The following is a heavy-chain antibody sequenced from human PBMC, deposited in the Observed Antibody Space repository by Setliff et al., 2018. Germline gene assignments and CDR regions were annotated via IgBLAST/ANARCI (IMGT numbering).Heavy chain of an antibody. CDR2: VWFDGTTK. CDR3: AKFSSVPGSRFFDY. D-gene: IGHD2-2*01. CDR1: GFSFKDYA. J-gene: IGHJ4*02. V-gene: IGHV3-33*06. Sequence: PGGSLRLSCATSGFSFKDYAMHWVRQAPGKGLEWVAVVWFDGTTKFYGDSVKGRFTVSKDNSKNTLYLQMNSLRAEDTAIYSCAKFSSVPGSRFFDYWGQGALVTVSS.